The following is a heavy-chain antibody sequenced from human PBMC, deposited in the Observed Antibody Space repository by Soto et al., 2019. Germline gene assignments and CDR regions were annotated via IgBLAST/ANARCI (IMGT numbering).Heavy chain of an antibody. J-gene: IGHJ4*02. CDR3: ARRGLSGGDSPYYCDY. V-gene: IGHV1-69*01. D-gene: IGHD2-21*02. CDR2: IIAIVGTA. Sequence: QVKLVQSGAEVKKPGSSVKVSCKASGGTFSSYAISWVRQAPGQGREWMGGIIAIVGTANYAQKFQGRVTITADESTSTAYMELSSLRSEDTAVYYCARRGLSGGDSPYYCDYWGQGTLVTVSS. CDR1: GGTFSSYA.